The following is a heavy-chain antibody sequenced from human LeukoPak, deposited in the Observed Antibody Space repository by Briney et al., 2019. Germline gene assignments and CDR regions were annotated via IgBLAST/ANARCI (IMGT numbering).Heavy chain of an antibody. Sequence: GGSLRLSCAASGFTFSSYGMHWVRQAPGKGLEWVAVISYDGSNKYYAGSVKGRFTISRDNSKNTLYLQMNSLRAEDTAVYYCAKELATTSYYYYGMDVWGQGTTVTVSS. CDR2: ISYDGSNK. V-gene: IGHV3-30*18. CDR3: AKELATTSYYYYGMDV. D-gene: IGHD4-11*01. J-gene: IGHJ6*02. CDR1: GFTFSSYG.